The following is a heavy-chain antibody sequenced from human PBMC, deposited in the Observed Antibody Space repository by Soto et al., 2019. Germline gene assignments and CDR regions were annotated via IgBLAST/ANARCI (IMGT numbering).Heavy chain of an antibody. D-gene: IGHD3-22*01. CDR3: ATGRIVVVGSRAYYGMDV. CDR1: GGTLSNSA. V-gene: IGHV1-69*19. J-gene: IGHJ6*02. CDR2: IIPVFGKV. Sequence: QLQLAQSGADVKKAGSSVKVSCKASGGTLSNSAFSWVRQAPGQGLEWMGGIIPVFGKVNYAQKFQDRVTITADESMSTAYMELRSLRSEDTAVYFCATGRIVVVGSRAYYGMDVWGQGTTVTV.